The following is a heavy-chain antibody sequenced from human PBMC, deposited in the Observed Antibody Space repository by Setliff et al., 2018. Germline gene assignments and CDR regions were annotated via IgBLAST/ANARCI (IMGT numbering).Heavy chain of an antibody. CDR2: ISAYNGNT. D-gene: IGHD3-3*01. V-gene: IGHV1-18*01. J-gene: IGHJ3*02. CDR3: ARGGRYDFWSGYTRGAFDI. Sequence: AASVKVSCKASGYTFTSYGISWVRQAPGQGLEWMGWISAYNGNTNYAQKLQGRVTMTTDTSTSTAYMELRSLRSDDTAVYYCARGGRYDFWSGYTRGAFDIWGQGTMVTVSS. CDR1: GYTFTSYG.